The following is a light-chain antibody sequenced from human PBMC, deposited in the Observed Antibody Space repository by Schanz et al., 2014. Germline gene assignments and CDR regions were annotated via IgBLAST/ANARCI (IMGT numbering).Light chain of an antibody. V-gene: IGLV2-14*02. CDR1: SSDVGSYGF. CDR2: DVT. Sequence: QSALTQPASVSGSPGQSITISCTGTSSDVGSYGFVSWYQHHPGKAPKLLIYDVTKRPSGVPDRFSGSKSGNTASLTVSGLQAEDEADFYCSSYAGSSTHWVFGGGTKLTVL. J-gene: IGLJ3*02. CDR3: SSYAGSSTHWV.